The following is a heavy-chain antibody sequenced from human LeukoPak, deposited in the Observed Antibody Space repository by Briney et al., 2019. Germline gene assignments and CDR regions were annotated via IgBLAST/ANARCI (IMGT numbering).Heavy chain of an antibody. Sequence: GGSLRLSCSTSGFTFCDYAMTWVRQAPGKGLEWVSFIRSKSYGGTTEYAASVQGRFTISRDDSKSVAYLQMDSLKTEDTAVYYCTRATRISIFGVQYYFDYWGRGTLVTVSS. CDR1: GFTFCDYA. V-gene: IGHV3-49*04. CDR2: IRSKSYGGTT. D-gene: IGHD3-3*01. CDR3: TRATRISIFGVQYYFDY. J-gene: IGHJ4*02.